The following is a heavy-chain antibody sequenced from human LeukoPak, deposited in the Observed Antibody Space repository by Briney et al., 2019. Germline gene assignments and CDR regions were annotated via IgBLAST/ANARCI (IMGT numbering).Heavy chain of an antibody. CDR3: ARYAQYDFWSGRDYYYYYMDV. J-gene: IGHJ6*03. CDR1: GFTFNTYS. V-gene: IGHV3-53*01. CDR2: IYSGGST. Sequence: GGSLRLSCAASGFTFNTYSMDWVRQAPGKGLEWVSVIYSGGSTYYADSVKGRFTISRDNSKNTLYLQMNSLRAEDTAVYYCARYAQYDFWSGRDYYYYYMDVWGKGTTVTVSS. D-gene: IGHD3-3*01.